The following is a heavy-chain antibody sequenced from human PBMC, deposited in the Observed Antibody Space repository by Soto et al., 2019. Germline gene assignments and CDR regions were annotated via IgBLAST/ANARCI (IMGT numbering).Heavy chain of an antibody. V-gene: IGHV3-23*01. CDR1: GFTFSSSV. Sequence: EVQLLESGGGLAQPGGSLRLSCADSGFTFSSSVVTWVRQAPGKGLEWVSTIGVGGGATHYADSVEGRFTVSRDDSKNTRYLQMNSLRAYDTAIYYCAREGFSSGRAGGFDLWGQGTMVTVSS. CDR3: AREGFSSGRAGGFDL. D-gene: IGHD6-19*01. J-gene: IGHJ3*01. CDR2: IGVGGGAT.